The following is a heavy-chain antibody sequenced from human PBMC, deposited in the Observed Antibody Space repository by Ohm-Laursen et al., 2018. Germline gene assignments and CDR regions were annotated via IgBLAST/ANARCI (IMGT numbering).Heavy chain of an antibody. J-gene: IGHJ4*02. CDR3: VKDAGGTYDY. CDR2: IKEDGSEK. CDR1: GFSFSSYW. V-gene: IGHV3-7*01. Sequence: GSLRLSCAASGFSFSSYWMNWVRQAPGKGLEWVANIKEDGSEKNYVDSVKGRFTISRDNGKNSLYLQMNSLRAVDTAVYYCVKDAGGTYDYWGQGTLVTVSS.